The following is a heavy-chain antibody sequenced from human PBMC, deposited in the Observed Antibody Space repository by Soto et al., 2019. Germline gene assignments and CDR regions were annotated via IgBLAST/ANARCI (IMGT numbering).Heavy chain of an antibody. J-gene: IGHJ4*02. CDR2: ISYDGSNK. CDR1: GFTFSSYG. Sequence: QVQLVESGGGVVQPGRSLRLSCAASGFTFSSYGMHWVRQAPGKGLEWVAVISYDGSNKYYADSVKGRFTISRDNSKNTLYLQMNSLRAEDTAVYYCAKLHIVATTIEEGQAGYWGQGTLVTVSS. D-gene: IGHD5-12*01. CDR3: AKLHIVATTIEEGQAGY. V-gene: IGHV3-30*18.